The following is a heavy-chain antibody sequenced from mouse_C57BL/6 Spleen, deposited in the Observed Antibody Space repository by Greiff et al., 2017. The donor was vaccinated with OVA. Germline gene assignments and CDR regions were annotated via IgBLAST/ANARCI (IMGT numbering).Heavy chain of an antibody. J-gene: IGHJ1*03. CDR3: IIYYDYGGYFDV. Sequence: DVMLVESGGGLVQPGGSMKLSCAASGFTFSDAWMDWVRQSPEKGLEWVAEIRNKANNNATYYAESVKGRLTISRDDSKSSVYLQMNSLRDEDTGIYYCIIYYDYGGYFDVWGTGTTVTVSS. D-gene: IGHD2-4*01. CDR1: GFTFSDAW. CDR2: IRNKANNNAT. V-gene: IGHV6-6*01.